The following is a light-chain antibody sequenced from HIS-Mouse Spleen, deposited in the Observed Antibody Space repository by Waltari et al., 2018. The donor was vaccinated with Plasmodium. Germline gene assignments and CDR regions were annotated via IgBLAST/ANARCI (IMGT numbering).Light chain of an antibody. Sequence: DIQMTQSPSSLSASVGDRVTITCRASQSISSYLNWYQQKPGEAPKLLFYAASSLQSGVASRFSGSGSGTDFTLTSSSLQPEDFATYYCQQSYSTWTFGQGTKVEIK. V-gene: IGKV1-39*01. J-gene: IGKJ1*01. CDR1: QSISSY. CDR2: AAS. CDR3: QQSYSTWT.